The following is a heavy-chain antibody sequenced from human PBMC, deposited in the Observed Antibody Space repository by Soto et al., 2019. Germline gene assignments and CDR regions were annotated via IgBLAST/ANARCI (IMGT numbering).Heavy chain of an antibody. CDR3: ARSYYYDSSGYYNQGYYFDY. CDR1: GGSISSSSYY. CDR2: IYYSGST. D-gene: IGHD3-22*01. J-gene: IGHJ4*02. V-gene: IGHV4-39*01. Sequence: SETLSLTCTVSGGSISSSSYYWGWIRQPPGKGLEWIGSIYYSGSTYYNPSLKSRVTISVDTSKNQFSLKLSSVTAADTAVYYCARSYYYDSSGYYNQGYYFDYWGQGTLVTVSS.